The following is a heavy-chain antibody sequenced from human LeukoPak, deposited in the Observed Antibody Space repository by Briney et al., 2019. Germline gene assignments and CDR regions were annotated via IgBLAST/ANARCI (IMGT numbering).Heavy chain of an antibody. Sequence: GGSLRLSCAASGLTFSSYSMNWVRQAPGKGLEWVSYISSSSTTIYYTDSVKGRFTIFRDNAKNSLYLQMNSLRAEDTALYYCARDRCSGGRCYSLSVGHMDVWGKGTTVTVSS. J-gene: IGHJ6*03. CDR2: ISSSSTTI. CDR3: ARDRCSGGRCYSLSVGHMDV. CDR1: GLTFSSYS. D-gene: IGHD2-15*01. V-gene: IGHV3-48*01.